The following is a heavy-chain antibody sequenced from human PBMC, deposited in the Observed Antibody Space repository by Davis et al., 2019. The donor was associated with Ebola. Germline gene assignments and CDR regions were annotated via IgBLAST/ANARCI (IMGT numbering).Heavy chain of an antibody. D-gene: IGHD2-2*02. CDR1: GGSFSGYY. Sequence: PSETLSLTCAVYGGSFSGYYWSWIRQPPGKGLEWIGEINHSGSTNYNPSLKSRVTISVDTSKNQFSLKLSSVTAADTAVYYCARGRDIVVVPAAIRNTDWFDPWGQGTLVTVSS. CDR2: INHSGST. V-gene: IGHV4-34*01. J-gene: IGHJ5*02. CDR3: ARGRDIVVVPAAIRNTDWFDP.